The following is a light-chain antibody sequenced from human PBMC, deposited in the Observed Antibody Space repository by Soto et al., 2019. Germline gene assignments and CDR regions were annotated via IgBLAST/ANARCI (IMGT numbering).Light chain of an antibody. CDR3: QQYNNWPRT. J-gene: IGKJ1*01. CDR2: GAS. Sequence: ETVMTQSPATLYVSPGERATLSCRASQSVSTNIAWYQQKPGQAPRLLVYGASTRATGIPARFSGSWSGTECTLIISSLQSEDFEVYHCQQYNNWPRTFGQGTKVEIK. CDR1: QSVSTN. V-gene: IGKV3-15*01.